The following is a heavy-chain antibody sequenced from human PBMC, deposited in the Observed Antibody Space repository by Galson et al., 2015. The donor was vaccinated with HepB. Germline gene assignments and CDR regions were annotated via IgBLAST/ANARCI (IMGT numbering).Heavy chain of an antibody. D-gene: IGHD3-3*01. Sequence: SLRLSCAASGFTFGDYAMSWFRQAPGKGLEWVGFIRSKAYGGTTEYAASVKGRFTISRDDSKSIAYLQMNSLKTEDTAVYYCTRDDFWSGYYPPNDYWGQGTPVTVSS. CDR1: GFTFGDYA. CDR2: IRSKAYGGTT. J-gene: IGHJ4*02. V-gene: IGHV3-49*03. CDR3: TRDDFWSGYYPPNDY.